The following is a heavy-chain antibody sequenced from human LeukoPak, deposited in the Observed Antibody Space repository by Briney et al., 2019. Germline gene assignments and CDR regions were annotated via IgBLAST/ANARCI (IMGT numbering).Heavy chain of an antibody. D-gene: IGHD3-9*01. CDR2: ISYDGSNK. V-gene: IGHV3-30*03. CDR1: GFTFSSYG. CDR3: AREGGVLRYFDWLLSGGYFDY. Sequence: GGSLRLSCAASGFTFSSYGMHWVRQAPGKGLEWVAVISYDGSNKYYADSAKGRFTISRGNSKNTLYLQMNSLRAEDTAVYYCAREGGVLRYFDWLLSGGYFDYWGQGTLVTVSS. J-gene: IGHJ4*02.